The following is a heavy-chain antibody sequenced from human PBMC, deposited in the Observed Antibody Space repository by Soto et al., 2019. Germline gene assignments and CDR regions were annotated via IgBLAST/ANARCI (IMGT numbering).Heavy chain of an antibody. J-gene: IGHJ5*02. Sequence: SETLSLTCTVSGGSIRSYYWTWIRQPPGKGLEWLGYIFYSGSTFYNPSLKSRVTISIHTSKSQFSLQLTSVTAADTAVYYCARGAADTAMVDPWGQGTLVTVSS. CDR2: IFYSGST. CDR1: GGSIRSYY. D-gene: IGHD5-18*01. V-gene: IGHV4-59*01. CDR3: ARGAADTAMVDP.